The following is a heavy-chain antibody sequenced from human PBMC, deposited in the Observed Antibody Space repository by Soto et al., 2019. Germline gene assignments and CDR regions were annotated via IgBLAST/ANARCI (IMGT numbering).Heavy chain of an antibody. CDR1: GFTFSYFG. D-gene: IGHD5-12*01. CDR2: IWFDGTNK. CDR3: ARDRYSGHDALDY. Sequence: HPGGSLRLSCAASGFTFSYFGMHWVRQAPGKGLEWVAVIWFDGTNKYYADSVKGRFTISRDNSKKTLYLQMNSLRAEDTAVYYCARDRYSGHDALDYWGQGTLVTVSS. V-gene: IGHV3-33*01. J-gene: IGHJ4*02.